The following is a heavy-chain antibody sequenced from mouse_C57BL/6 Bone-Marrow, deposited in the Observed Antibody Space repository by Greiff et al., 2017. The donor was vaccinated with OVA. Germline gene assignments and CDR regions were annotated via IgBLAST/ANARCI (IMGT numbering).Heavy chain of an antibody. CDR3: ARRGVENYAMDY. V-gene: IGHV5-15*01. CDR1: GFTFSDYG. Sequence: EVKLLESGGGLVQPGGSLKLSCAASGFTFSDYGMAWVRQAPRKGPEWVAFISNLAYSIYYADTVTGRFTISRENAKNTLYLEMSSLRSEDTAMYYCARRGVENYAMDYWGQGTSVTVSS. J-gene: IGHJ4*01. CDR2: ISNLAYSI. D-gene: IGHD1-1*01.